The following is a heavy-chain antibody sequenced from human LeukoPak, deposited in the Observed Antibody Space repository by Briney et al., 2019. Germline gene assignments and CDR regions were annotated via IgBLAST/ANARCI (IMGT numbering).Heavy chain of an antibody. Sequence: SETLSLTCTVSAGSISNYYWSWIRQPAGKGLEWIGRISSRGSTNYNPSLKSRVTMSIDTSKNQFSLKLSSVTAADTAVYYCARGNWAYSSGWIYYYYYMDVWGKGTTVTVSS. D-gene: IGHD6-19*01. CDR2: ISSRGST. CDR1: AGSISNYY. J-gene: IGHJ6*03. V-gene: IGHV4-4*07. CDR3: ARGNWAYSSGWIYYYYYMDV.